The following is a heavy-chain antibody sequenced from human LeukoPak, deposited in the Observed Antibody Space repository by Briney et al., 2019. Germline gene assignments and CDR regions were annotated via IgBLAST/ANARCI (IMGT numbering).Heavy chain of an antibody. CDR3: AKVFVLLRGTPENWFDP. D-gene: IGHD1-14*01. CDR2: ISGSGDNT. J-gene: IGHJ5*02. Sequence: GGSLRLSCAASRFTFSNYAMSWVRQAPGKGLEWVSAISGSGDNTYYADSVKGRFTVSRDNSKNTLYVQMKSLRAEDTAVYYCAKVFVLLRGTPENWFDPWGQGTLVTVSS. CDR1: RFTFSNYA. V-gene: IGHV3-23*01.